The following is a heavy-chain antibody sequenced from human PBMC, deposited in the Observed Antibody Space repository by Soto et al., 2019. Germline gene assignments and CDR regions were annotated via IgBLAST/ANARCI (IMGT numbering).Heavy chain of an antibody. Sequence: SETLSLTCTVSGGSISSSSYYWGWIRQPPGKGLEWIGSIYYSGSTYYNPSLKSRVTISVDTSKNQFSLKLSSVTAADTAVYYCARGCTNGVCYNPLSGLHYGMDVWGQGTTVTVSS. J-gene: IGHJ6*02. CDR2: IYYSGST. CDR3: ARGCTNGVCYNPLSGLHYGMDV. CDR1: GGSISSSSYY. D-gene: IGHD2-8*01. V-gene: IGHV4-39*07.